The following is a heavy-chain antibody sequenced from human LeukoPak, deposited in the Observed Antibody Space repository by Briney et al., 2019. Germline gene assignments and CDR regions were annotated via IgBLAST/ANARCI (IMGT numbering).Heavy chain of an antibody. CDR2: INPSGGST. V-gene: IGHV1-46*01. CDR1: GYTFTNYY. D-gene: IGHD4/OR15-4a*01. CDR3: ARATLYGGNPSGAFDI. J-gene: IGHJ3*02. Sequence: ASVKVSCKASGYTFTNYYMHWVRQAPGQGLEWMGIINPSGGSTSYAQKFQGRLIMTRDTSTSKVYMELSSLRTEDTAVYYFARATLYGGNPSGAFDIWGQGTMVTVSS.